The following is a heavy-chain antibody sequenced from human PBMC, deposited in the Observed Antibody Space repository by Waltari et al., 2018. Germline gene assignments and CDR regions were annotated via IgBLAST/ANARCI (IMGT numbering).Heavy chain of an antibody. CDR1: GGSFSGYY. Sequence: QVQLQQWGAGLLKPSETLSLTCAVYGGSFSGYYWSWIRQPPGKGLEGIGEINHSGSTNYNPSLKSRVTISVDTSKNQFSLKLSSVTAADTAVYYCARGRARNWFDPWGQGTLVTVSS. V-gene: IGHV4-34*01. D-gene: IGHD5-12*01. J-gene: IGHJ5*02. CDR3: ARGRARNWFDP. CDR2: INHSGST.